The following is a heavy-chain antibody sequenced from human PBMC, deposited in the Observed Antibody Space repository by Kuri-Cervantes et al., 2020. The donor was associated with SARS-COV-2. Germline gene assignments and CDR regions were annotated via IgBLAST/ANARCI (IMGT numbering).Heavy chain of an antibody. CDR3: ARDLRYYGSGSWNYMDV. V-gene: IGHV3-33*01. CDR2: IWYDGSNK. Sequence: GESLKISCAASGFTFSSFVMDWLRQAPGKGLEGVAVIWYDGSNKYYANSVKGRFTVARDNSKNTLYQQMNSLRAENTAVYYCARDLRYYGSGSWNYMDVWGQGNLVTVSS. J-gene: IGHJ6*03. CDR1: GFTFSSFV. D-gene: IGHD3-10*01.